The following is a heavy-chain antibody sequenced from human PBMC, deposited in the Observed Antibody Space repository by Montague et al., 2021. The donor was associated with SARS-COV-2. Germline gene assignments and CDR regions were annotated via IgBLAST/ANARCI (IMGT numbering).Heavy chain of an antibody. CDR3: ARDRPVDRARRTGAWIGL. CDR1: RGSFSDYY. Sequence: SETLSLTCAVYRGSFSDYYWTWIRQSPEKGLEWIGEISHSADTNYNPSLNSRVSMSMDTSNNQFSLRLDSVTAADTAVYYCARDRPVDRARRTGAWIGLWGQGTLVTVSS. D-gene: IGHD3-10*01. J-gene: IGHJ5*02. CDR2: ISHSADT. V-gene: IGHV4-34*01.